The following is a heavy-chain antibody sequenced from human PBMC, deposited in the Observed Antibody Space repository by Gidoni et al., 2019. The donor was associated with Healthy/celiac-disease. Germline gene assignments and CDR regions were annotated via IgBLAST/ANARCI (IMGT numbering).Heavy chain of an antibody. Sequence: QVQLVESGGGVVQPGRSLRLSCAASGFTFSSYGMHWVRQAPGKGLEWVAVIWYDGSNKYYADSVKGRFTISRDNSKNTLYLQMNSLRAEDTAVYYCARELYGDYEEGGYYYYGMDVWGQGTTVTVSS. J-gene: IGHJ6*02. CDR3: ARELYGDYEEGGYYYYGMDV. CDR2: IWYDGSNK. CDR1: GFTFSSYG. V-gene: IGHV3-33*01. D-gene: IGHD4-17*01.